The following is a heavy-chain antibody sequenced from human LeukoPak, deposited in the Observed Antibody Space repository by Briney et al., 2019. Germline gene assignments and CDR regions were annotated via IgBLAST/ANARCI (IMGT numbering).Heavy chain of an antibody. CDR3: ARKPIVSSAWYYFDY. CDR2: IYYSGST. D-gene: IGHD6-13*01. J-gene: IGHJ4*02. Sequence: IYYSGSTYCDPSLKSRVTISIDTSRNQFSLKLSSVTAADTAVYYCARKPIVSSAWYYFDYWGRGTLVTVSS. V-gene: IGHV4-39*07.